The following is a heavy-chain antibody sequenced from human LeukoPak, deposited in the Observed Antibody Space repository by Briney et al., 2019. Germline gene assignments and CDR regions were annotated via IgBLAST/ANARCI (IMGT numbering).Heavy chain of an antibody. Sequence: GGSLRLSCAASGFTVSSNYMSWVRQAPGKGLEWVSVIYSGGSTYYADSVKGRFTISRDNSKNTLYLQMNSLRAEDTAVYYCARDIPRGEYYGMDVWGQGTTVTVSS. CDR2: IYSGGST. CDR3: ARDIPRGEYYGMDV. D-gene: IGHD2-2*02. CDR1: GFTVSSNY. V-gene: IGHV3-66*01. J-gene: IGHJ6*02.